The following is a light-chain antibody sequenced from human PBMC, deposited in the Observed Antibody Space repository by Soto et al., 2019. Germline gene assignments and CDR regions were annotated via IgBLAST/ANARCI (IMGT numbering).Light chain of an antibody. V-gene: IGKV1-5*01. CDR2: DAS. CDR3: QQYSSYWT. J-gene: IGKJ1*01. Sequence: IQMTQSPSTLSASVGDRVTITCRASQSISSWLAWYQQKPGKAPKVLIYDASSLESGVPSRFSGSGSGTEFTLTISSLQPEDFATYYCQQYSSYWTFGQGTKVDNK. CDR1: QSISSW.